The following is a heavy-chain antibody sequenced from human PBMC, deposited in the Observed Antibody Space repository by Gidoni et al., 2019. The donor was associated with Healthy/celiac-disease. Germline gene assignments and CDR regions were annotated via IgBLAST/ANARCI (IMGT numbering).Heavy chain of an antibody. CDR2: ISSSSSTI. Sequence: EVQLVESGGGLVQPGGSLRRSCAASGSTFRSYCMNWVRQAPGKGLEWVSSISSSSSTIYYADSVKGRFTISRDNAKNSLYLQMNSLRDEDTAVYYCARDQSFPECDYGMDVWGQGTTVTVSS. CDR1: GSTFRSYC. V-gene: IGHV3-48*02. CDR3: ARDQSFPECDYGMDV. J-gene: IGHJ6*02.